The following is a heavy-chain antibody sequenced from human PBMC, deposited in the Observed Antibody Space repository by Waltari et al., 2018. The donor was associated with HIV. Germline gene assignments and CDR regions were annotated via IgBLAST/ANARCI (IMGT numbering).Heavy chain of an antibody. CDR2: ISWKSDST. Sequence: EVQLVESGGGLVQPGRSLRLYCAASGFTFDGYAMHWVRQVSGKGLEWVSGISWKSDSTGYADSVKGRFTISRDNAKTSLYLQMNSLRTEDTALYYCTKAESFFHPPDYWGQGTLVTVSS. D-gene: IGHD3-10*01. CDR1: GFTFDGYA. V-gene: IGHV3-9*01. J-gene: IGHJ4*02. CDR3: TKAESFFHPPDY.